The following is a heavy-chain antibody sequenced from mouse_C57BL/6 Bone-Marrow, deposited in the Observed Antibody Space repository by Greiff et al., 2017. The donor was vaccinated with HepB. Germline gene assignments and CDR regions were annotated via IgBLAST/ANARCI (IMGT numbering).Heavy chain of an antibody. CDR1: GYTFTSYG. Sequence: QVHVKQSGAELARPGASVKLSCKASGYTFTSYGISWVKQRTGQGLEWIGEIYPRRGNTYYNEKFKGKATLTADKSSSTAYMELRSLTSEDSAVYFCAIDGYSFDYWGQGTTLTVSS. CDR3: AIDGYSFDY. D-gene: IGHD1-1*01. V-gene: IGHV1-81*01. CDR2: IYPRRGNT. J-gene: IGHJ2*01.